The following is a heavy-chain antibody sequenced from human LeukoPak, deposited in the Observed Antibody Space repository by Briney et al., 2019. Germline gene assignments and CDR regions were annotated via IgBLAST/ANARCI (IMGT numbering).Heavy chain of an antibody. V-gene: IGHV3-30*18. Sequence: PGGSLRLSFGASGFTVRSNYMSRVRQAPGKGLGWVAVITSDGRDKKYAVSVKGRFTITRDNSKNTLYLQMNSLRAEDTAVYYCAKDGARGAAKYYFDYWGQGTLVTASS. CDR1: GFTVRSNY. J-gene: IGHJ4*02. D-gene: IGHD6-13*01. CDR3: AKDGARGAAKYYFDY. CDR2: ITSDGRDK.